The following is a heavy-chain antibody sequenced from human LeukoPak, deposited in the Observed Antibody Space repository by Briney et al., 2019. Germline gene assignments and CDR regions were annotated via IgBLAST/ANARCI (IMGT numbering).Heavy chain of an antibody. CDR1: GFTFSSYG. CDR3: ARDPDSSGYYSTGGWFDP. J-gene: IGHJ5*02. CDR2: IWYDGSNK. Sequence: PGGSLRLPCAASGFTFSSYGTHWVRQAPGKGLEWVAVIWYDGSNKYYADSVKGRFTISRDNSKNTLYLQMNSLRAEDTAVYYCARDPDSSGYYSTGGWFDPWGQGTLVTVSS. V-gene: IGHV3-33*08. D-gene: IGHD3-22*01.